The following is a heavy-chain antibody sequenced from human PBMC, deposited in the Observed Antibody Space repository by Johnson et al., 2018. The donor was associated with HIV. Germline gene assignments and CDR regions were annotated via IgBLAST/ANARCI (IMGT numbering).Heavy chain of an antibody. CDR1: GFTFRDYY. J-gene: IGHJ3*02. CDR3: VGGWDAFDI. CDR2: IWFDGSNK. D-gene: IGHD3-16*01. V-gene: IGHV3-33*08. Sequence: QVQLVESGGGLVKPGGSLRLSCAASGFTFRDYYMSWIRQAPGKGLEWVAVIWFDGSNKYYADSVKGRFTISRDNSKNTLYLQMNSLRAEDTAVYYCVGGWDAFDIWGQGTMVTVSS.